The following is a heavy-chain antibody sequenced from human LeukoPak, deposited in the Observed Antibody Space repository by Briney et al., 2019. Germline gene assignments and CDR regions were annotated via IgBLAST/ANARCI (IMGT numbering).Heavy chain of an antibody. D-gene: IGHD4-11*01. V-gene: IGHV4-34*01. CDR2: INHSGST. Sequence: SETLSLTCAVYGGSFSGYYWSWIRQPPGKGLEWIGEINHSGSTNYNPSLKSRVTISVDTSKNQFSLKLSSVTAADTAVHYCARLGYSNYVGFDYYYYMDVWGKGTTVTVSS. CDR3: ARLGYSNYVGFDYYYYMDV. J-gene: IGHJ6*03. CDR1: GGSFSGYY.